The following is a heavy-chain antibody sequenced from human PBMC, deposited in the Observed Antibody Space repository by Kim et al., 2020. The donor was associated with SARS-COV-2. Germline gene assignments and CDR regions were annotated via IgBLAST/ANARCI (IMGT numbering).Heavy chain of an antibody. CDR3: AREAGYSGINYFDY. J-gene: IGHJ4*02. CDR1: GGSISSYY. V-gene: IGHV4-59*01. Sequence: SETLSLTCTVSGGSISSYYWSWIRQPPGKGLEWIGYIYYSGSTNYNPSLKSRVTISVDTSKNQFSLKLSSVTAADTAVYYCAREAGYSGINYFDYWGQGTLVTVSS. D-gene: IGHD5-12*01. CDR2: IYYSGST.